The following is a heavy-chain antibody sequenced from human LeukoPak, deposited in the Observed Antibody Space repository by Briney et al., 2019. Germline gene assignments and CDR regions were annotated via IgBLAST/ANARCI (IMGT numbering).Heavy chain of an antibody. Sequence: SETLSLTCTVSGGSISSYYWSWIRQPPGKGLEWIGYIYYSGSTNYNPSLKSRVTISVDTSKNQFSLKLSCVTAADTAVYYCARVSPHGGSYYGFVDYWGQGTLVTVSS. CDR1: GGSISSYY. CDR2: IYYSGST. CDR3: ARVSPHGGSYYGFVDY. J-gene: IGHJ4*02. V-gene: IGHV4-59*01. D-gene: IGHD1-26*01.